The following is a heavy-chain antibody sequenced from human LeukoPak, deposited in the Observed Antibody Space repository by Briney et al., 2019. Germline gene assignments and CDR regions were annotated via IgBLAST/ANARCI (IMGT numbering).Heavy chain of an antibody. D-gene: IGHD3-9*01. CDR3: ARDLDDILTGPNWFDP. CDR2: INPNSGNR. J-gene: IGHJ5*02. V-gene: IGHV1-8*03. Sequence: ASVKVSCKASGYTFTTLDINWVRQATGQGLEWMGWINPNSGNRGYAQKFQGRVTITRDTSISTAYMELSSLRSEDTAVYYCARDLDDILTGPNWFDPWGQGTLVTISS. CDR1: GYTFTTLD.